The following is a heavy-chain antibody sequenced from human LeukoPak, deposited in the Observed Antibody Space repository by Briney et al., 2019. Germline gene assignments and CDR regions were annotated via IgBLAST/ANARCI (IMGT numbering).Heavy chain of an antibody. J-gene: IGHJ4*02. CDR2: IYYSGST. CDR1: GGSISSSSSY. Sequence: SETLSLTCTVSGGSISSSSSYWGWIRQPPGKGLEWIGSIYYSGSTYYNPSLKSRVTISVDTSKNQFSLKLSSVTAADTAVYYCARQVDTAMGYIDYWGQGTLVTVSS. CDR3: ARQVDTAMGYIDY. D-gene: IGHD5-18*01. V-gene: IGHV4-39*01.